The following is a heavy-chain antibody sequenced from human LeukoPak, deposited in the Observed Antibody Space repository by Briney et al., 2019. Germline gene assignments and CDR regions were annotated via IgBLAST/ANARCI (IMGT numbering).Heavy chain of an antibody. CDR1: GFTFSSYG. CDR3: ARITDSSGWFFQTDIDY. V-gene: IGHV3-33*01. J-gene: IGHJ4*02. D-gene: IGHD6-19*01. CDR2: IWYDGSNK. Sequence: GGSLRLSCAASGFTFSSYGMHWVRQAPGKGLEWVAVIWYDGSNKYYADSVKGRFTISRDNSKNTLYLQMNSLRAEDTAVYYCARITDSSGWFFQTDIDYWGQGTLVTVSS.